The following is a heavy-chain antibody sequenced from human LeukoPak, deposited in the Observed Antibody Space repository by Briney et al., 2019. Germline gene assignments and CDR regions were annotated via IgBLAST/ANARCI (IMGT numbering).Heavy chain of an antibody. CDR1: EFSFSSVA. D-gene: IGHD1-26*01. CDR3: AKGYGWEASYYYYYMDV. J-gene: IGHJ6*03. Sequence: GGALRLSCVPPEFSFSSVAMSWVRQAPGKGLEWGSAISDSGDSTYYADSVKGRFTISRDNSKNTLYLQMNSLRAEDTAVYYCAKGYGWEASYYYYYMDVWGKGTTVTISS. CDR2: ISDSGDST. V-gene: IGHV3-23*01.